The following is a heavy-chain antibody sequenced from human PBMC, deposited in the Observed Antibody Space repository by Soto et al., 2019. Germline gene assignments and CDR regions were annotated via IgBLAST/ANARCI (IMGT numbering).Heavy chain of an antibody. D-gene: IGHD6-19*01. V-gene: IGHV1-2*02. Sequence: ASVKFSCKPSGYPFTGYYLHWVRQAPGQGLEWMGWINPYSGDTKFAEQFQGRVTRTRDTSMSTAFMELSSLRFDDTAIYYCARMHSTGWFGAFDFWGQGTMVIVSS. CDR3: ARMHSTGWFGAFDF. J-gene: IGHJ3*01. CDR1: GYPFTGYY. CDR2: INPYSGDT.